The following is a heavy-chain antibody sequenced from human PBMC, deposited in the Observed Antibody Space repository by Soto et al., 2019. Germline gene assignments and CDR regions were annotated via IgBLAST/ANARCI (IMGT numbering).Heavy chain of an antibody. D-gene: IGHD3-10*01. V-gene: IGHV4-30-4*01. CDR1: GGSISSGDYY. Sequence: TLSLTCTVSGGSISSGDYYWSWIRQPPGKGLEWIGYIYYSGSTYYNPSLKSRVTISVDTSKNQFSLKLSSVTAADTAVYYCARGEKRITMVRGWGYFDYWGQGTLVTVSS. CDR3: ARGEKRITMVRGWGYFDY. J-gene: IGHJ4*02. CDR2: IYYSGST.